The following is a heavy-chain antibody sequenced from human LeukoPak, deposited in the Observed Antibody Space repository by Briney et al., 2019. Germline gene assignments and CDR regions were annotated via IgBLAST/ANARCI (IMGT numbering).Heavy chain of an antibody. CDR3: AREKFSSGYYYYYFDY. V-gene: IGHV4-61*02. CDR1: GGSISSGTHY. D-gene: IGHD3-22*01. Sequence: SQTLSLTCTVSGGSISSGTHYWSWIRQPAGKGLEWIGRIYTSGSTYYNPSLKSRVTISVDTSKSQSSLKLSSVTAADTAVYYCAREKFSSGYYYYYFDYWGQGTLVTVSS. CDR2: IYTSGST. J-gene: IGHJ4*02.